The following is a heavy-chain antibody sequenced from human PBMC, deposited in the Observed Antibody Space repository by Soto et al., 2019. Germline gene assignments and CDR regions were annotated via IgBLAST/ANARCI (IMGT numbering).Heavy chain of an antibody. V-gene: IGHV4-31*03. CDR3: AREGYSSGYYYYYGMDV. J-gene: IGHJ6*02. CDR2: IYYSGST. Sequence: TSETLSLTCTVSGGSISRGGYYWSWNRQHPGKGLEWIGYIYYSGSTYYNPSLKSRVTISVDTSKNQFSLKLSSVTAADTAVYYCAREGYSSGYYYYYGMDVWGQGTTVTVSS. CDR1: GGSISRGGYY. D-gene: IGHD3-22*01.